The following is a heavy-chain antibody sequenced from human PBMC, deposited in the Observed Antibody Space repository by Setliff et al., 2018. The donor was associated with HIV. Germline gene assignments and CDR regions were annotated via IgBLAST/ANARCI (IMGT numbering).Heavy chain of an antibody. D-gene: IGHD3-10*01. CDR3: ARPALGIGGGSRFDN. CDR2: IYHRGST. J-gene: IGHJ4*02. V-gene: IGHV4-38-2*01. Sequence: PSETLSLTCAVSGYSISSGYYWGWIRQPPGKGLEWIGSIYHRGSTYYNPSLKSRVTISVDTSKNQFSLKLSSVTAADTAVYYCARPALGIGGGSRFDNWGQGTRVTVSS. CDR1: GYSISSGYY.